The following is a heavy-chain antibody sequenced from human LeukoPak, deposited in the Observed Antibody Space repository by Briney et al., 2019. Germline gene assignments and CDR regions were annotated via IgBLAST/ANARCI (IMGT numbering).Heavy chain of an antibody. CDR3: ARGLVVPAAIKTYPFDY. J-gene: IGHJ4*02. D-gene: IGHD2-2*01. CDR2: IIPIFGTA. Sequence: SVKVSCKASRGTFSSYAISWVRQAPGQGLEWMGLIIPIFGTANYAQKFQGRVMITADESTSTAYMELSSLRAEDTAVCYCARGLVVPAAIKTYPFDYWGKGTLVSVSS. V-gene: IGHV1-69*13. CDR1: RGTFSSYA.